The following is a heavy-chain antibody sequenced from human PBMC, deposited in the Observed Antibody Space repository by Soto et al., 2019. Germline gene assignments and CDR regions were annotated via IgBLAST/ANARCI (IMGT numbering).Heavy chain of an antibody. CDR3: AIHFYSGHSSGSCGY. J-gene: IGHJ4*02. Sequence: QLQLQESGPGLVKPSETLSLTCTVSDDSIGRSNYCWGWIREPPGQGLEWIGNIVYSGNTNYNSSPQSRVIRSLYTTNKHISQRVISVTVAATAVDDCAIHFYSGHSSGSCGYWGPGAMVIVSS. CDR1: DDSIGRSNYC. CDR2: IVYSGNT. V-gene: IGHV4-39*01. D-gene: IGHD6-19*01.